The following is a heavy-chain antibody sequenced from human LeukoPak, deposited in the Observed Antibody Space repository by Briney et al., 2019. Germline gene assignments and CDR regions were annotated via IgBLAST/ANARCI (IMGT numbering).Heavy chain of an antibody. V-gene: IGHV4-59*01. Sequence: SETLFLTCTVAGPSISSYYWSWIRQPPEKVLHWMGVTYYTGSTNYNASLKSRVTISVDTSKNQFSLKLSSVTAADTAVYYCARGVVPAAPTLFAYWGQGTLVTVSS. CDR2: TYYTGST. CDR1: GPSISSYY. CDR3: ARGVVPAAPTLFAY. D-gene: IGHD2-2*01. J-gene: IGHJ4*02.